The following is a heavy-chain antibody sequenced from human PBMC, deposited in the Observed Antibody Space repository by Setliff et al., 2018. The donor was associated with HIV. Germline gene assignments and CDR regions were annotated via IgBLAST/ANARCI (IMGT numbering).Heavy chain of an antibody. CDR2: ITAGNGDT. V-gene: IGHV1-3*01. CDR1: GYTFHYYD. D-gene: IGHD3-22*01. Sequence: ASVKVSCKASGYTFHYYDIHWVRQAPGQGLEWMGRITAGNGDTKYSQKFQDRVTLTSDMSANTVYMDLTTLRSEDTAVYYCASPMFYDGKVVWGQGTPVT. CDR3: ASPMFYDGKVV. J-gene: IGHJ4*02.